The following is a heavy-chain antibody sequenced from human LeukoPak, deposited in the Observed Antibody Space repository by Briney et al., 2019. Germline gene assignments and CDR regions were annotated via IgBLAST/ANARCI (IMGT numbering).Heavy chain of an antibody. J-gene: IGHJ5*02. CDR3: ARDGSGAHNWFDP. D-gene: IGHD3-10*01. CDR1: GGTFSSYA. V-gene: IGHV1-69*13. Sequence: AASVKVSCKASGGTFSSYAISWVRQAPGQGLEWMGGIIPIFGTANYAQKFQGRVTITADESTSTAYMELSSLRSEDTAVYYCARDGSGAHNWFDPWGQGTLVTVSS. CDR2: IIPIFGTA.